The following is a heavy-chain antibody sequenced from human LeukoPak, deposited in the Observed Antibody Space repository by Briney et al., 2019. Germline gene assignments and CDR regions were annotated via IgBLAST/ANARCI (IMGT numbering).Heavy chain of an antibody. V-gene: IGHV3-33*06. CDR2: VFYDGINK. Sequence: GVSLRLSCTASGFIFKNFGMHGVRQAPGKGLEWVAVVFYDGINKYYADSVKGRFTVSRDNSKNTSYLEMKSLRAEDRAVYYCAKDGYCSGSSCYGFYSWGQGTRGIVSS. D-gene: IGHD2-15*01. J-gene: IGHJ4*02. CDR1: GFIFKNFG. CDR3: AKDGYCSGSSCYGFYS.